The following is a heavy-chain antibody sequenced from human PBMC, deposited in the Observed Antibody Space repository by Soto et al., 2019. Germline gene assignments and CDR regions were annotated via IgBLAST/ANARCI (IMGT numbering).Heavy chain of an antibody. D-gene: IGHD1-26*01. V-gene: IGHV3-21*01. Sequence: GGSLRLSCAASGFTFSSYSMNWVRQAPGKGLEWVSSISSSSSYIYYADSVKGRFTISRDNAKNSLYLQMNSLRAEDTAVYYCARDLYSGSPVHWFDPWGQGTLVTVSS. CDR3: ARDLYSGSPVHWFDP. J-gene: IGHJ5*02. CDR1: GFTFSSYS. CDR2: ISSSSSYI.